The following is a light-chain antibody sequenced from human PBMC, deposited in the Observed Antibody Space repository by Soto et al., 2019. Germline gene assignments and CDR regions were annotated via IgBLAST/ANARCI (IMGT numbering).Light chain of an antibody. J-gene: IGLJ3*02. Sequence: QSVLTQPASVSGSPGQSITISCAGTNSDVGGYNYVSWYQQHPDKAPKLMIYEVINRPSGVSNRFSGSKSGNTASLTISGLQAEDEADYYCTSYTNSGTWVFGGGTKLTVL. CDR1: NSDVGGYNY. V-gene: IGLV2-14*01. CDR2: EVI. CDR3: TSYTNSGTWV.